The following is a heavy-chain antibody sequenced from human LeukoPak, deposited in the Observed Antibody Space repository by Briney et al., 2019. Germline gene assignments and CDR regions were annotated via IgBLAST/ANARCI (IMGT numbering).Heavy chain of an antibody. J-gene: IGHJ4*02. CDR2: IKQDGSEK. CDR3: AKAPRHNWNDPFDY. D-gene: IGHD1-1*01. V-gene: IGHV3-7*01. Sequence: PGGSLRLSCAASGFTFSSYWMSWVRQAPGKGLEWVANIKQDGSEKYYVDSVKGRFTISRDNAKNSLYLQMNSLRAEDTAVYYCAKAPRHNWNDPFDYWGQGSLVTVAS. CDR1: GFTFSSYW.